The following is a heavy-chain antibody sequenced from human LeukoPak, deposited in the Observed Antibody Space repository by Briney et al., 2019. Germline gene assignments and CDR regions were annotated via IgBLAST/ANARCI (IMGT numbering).Heavy chain of an antibody. V-gene: IGHV3-53*01. CDR2: IYSGGST. CDR3: ARLYYYNSNVF. Sequence: PGGSLRLSCAASGFTVSSNYMSWVRQAPGKGLEWVSVIYSGGSTYYADSVKGRFTISRDNSKNTLYLQMNSLRAEDTAVFYCARLYYYNSNVFWGQGTLVTVSS. CDR1: GFTVSSNY. J-gene: IGHJ4*02. D-gene: IGHD3-22*01.